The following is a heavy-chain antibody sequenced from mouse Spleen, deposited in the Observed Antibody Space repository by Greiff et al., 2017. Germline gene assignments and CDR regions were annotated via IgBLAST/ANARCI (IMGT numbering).Heavy chain of an antibody. J-gene: IGHJ4*01. Sequence: DLVKPGASVKLSCKASGYTFTSYWINWIKQRHGQGLEWIGRIAPGSGSTYYNEMFKGKATLTVDTSASTAYIQLSSLSSEDSAVYFCARRGYENAMDYWGQGTSVTVSS. V-gene: IGHV1S41*01. CDR1: GYTFTSYW. CDR2: IAPGSGST. D-gene: IGHD2-10*02. CDR3: ARRGYENAMDY.